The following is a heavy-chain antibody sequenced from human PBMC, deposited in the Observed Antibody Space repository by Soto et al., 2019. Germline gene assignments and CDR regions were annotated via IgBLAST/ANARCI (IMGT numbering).Heavy chain of an antibody. CDR2: TYYRSKWYD. V-gene: IGHV6-1*01. Sequence: PSQTLSLTCAISGDSVSSNSATWNWIRQSPSRGLEWLGRTYYRSKWYDDYAVSVKSRLTINPDTSKNQFSLQLNSVTPDDTAVYYCAREHGAAAQAHYCYGMDVWGQGTTVTVSS. J-gene: IGHJ6*02. CDR1: GDSVSSNSAT. CDR3: AREHGAAAQAHYCYGMDV. D-gene: IGHD2-2*01.